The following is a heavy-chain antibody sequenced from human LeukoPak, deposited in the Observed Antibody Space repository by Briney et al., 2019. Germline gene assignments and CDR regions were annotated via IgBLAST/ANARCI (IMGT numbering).Heavy chain of an antibody. CDR2: MNPNSGNT. V-gene: IGHV1-8*01. Sequence: ASVKVSCKASGCTFTSYDINWVRQATGQGLEWMGWMNPNSGNTGYAQKFQGRVTMTRNTSISTAYMELSSLRSEDTAVYYCARGSVSGEYFDYWGQGTLVTVSS. D-gene: IGHD3-10*02. J-gene: IGHJ4*02. CDR1: GCTFTSYD. CDR3: ARGSVSGEYFDY.